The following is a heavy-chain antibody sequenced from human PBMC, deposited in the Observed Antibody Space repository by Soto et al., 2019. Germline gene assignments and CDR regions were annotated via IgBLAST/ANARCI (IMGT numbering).Heavy chain of an antibody. CDR2: IYYSGST. J-gene: IGHJ4*02. CDR3: ATFTKGRDGYNEFDY. V-gene: IGHV4-39*01. Sequence: KPSETLSLTCTVSGGSISSSSYYWGWIRQPPGKGLEWIGSIYYSGSTYYNPSLKSRVTISVDTSKNQFSLKLSSVTAADTAVYYCATFTKGRDGYNEFDYWGQGTLVTVSS. D-gene: IGHD5-12*01. CDR1: GGSISSSSYY.